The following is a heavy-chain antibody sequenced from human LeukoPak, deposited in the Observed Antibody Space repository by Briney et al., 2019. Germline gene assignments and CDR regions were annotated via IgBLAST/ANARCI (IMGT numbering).Heavy chain of an antibody. Sequence: GGSLRLSCAASGFTLSTYGTHWVRQAPGKGLEWVAVISYDGNKKYYADSVKGRFTISRDNSKNTLYLQMNSLRAEDTAVYYCAKSRSRNMLTFGGVENWFDPWGQGILVTVSS. CDR3: AKSRSRNMLTFGGVENWFDP. CDR1: GFTLSTYG. CDR2: ISYDGNKK. V-gene: IGHV3-30*18. D-gene: IGHD3-16*01. J-gene: IGHJ5*02.